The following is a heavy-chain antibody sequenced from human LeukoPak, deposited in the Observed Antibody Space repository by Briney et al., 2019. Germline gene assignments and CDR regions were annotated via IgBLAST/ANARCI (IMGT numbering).Heavy chain of an antibody. J-gene: IGHJ4*02. V-gene: IGHV1-8*01. Sequence: ASVKVSCKATGYTFTSYGINWVRQATGQGLEWMGWMNPNSGNTGYAQKFQGRVTMTRNTSISTAYMELSSLRSEDTAVYYCARAGGYCGRISCPYYFDYWGQGSLVAVSS. CDR2: MNPNSGNT. CDR1: GYTFTSYG. CDR3: ARAGGYCGRISCPYYFDY. D-gene: IGHD2-15*01.